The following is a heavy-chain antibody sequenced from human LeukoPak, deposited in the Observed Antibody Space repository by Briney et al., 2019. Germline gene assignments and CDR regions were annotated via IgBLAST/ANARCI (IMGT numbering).Heavy chain of an antibody. D-gene: IGHD3-22*01. CDR2: ISSSSSYI. CDR3: ARSEGDSSGYYSTYFDY. CDR1: EFSVGSNY. V-gene: IGHV3-21*01. J-gene: IGHJ4*02. Sequence: GGSLRLSCAASEFSVGSNYMTWVRQAPGKGLEWVSSISSSSSYIYYADSVKGRFTISRDNAKNSLYLQMNSLRAEDTAVYYCARSEGDSSGYYSTYFDYWGQGTLVTVSS.